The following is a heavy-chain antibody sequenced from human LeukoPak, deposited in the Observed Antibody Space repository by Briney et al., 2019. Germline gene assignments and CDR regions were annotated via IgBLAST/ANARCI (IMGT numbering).Heavy chain of an antibody. CDR1: GGSISSGGYS. V-gene: IGHV4-30-2*01. J-gene: IGHJ6*02. CDR2: IYHSGST. CDR3: ASMANYYYYGMDV. D-gene: IGHD3-10*01. Sequence: SQTLSLTCAVSGGSISSGGYSWSWIRQPPGKGLEWIGYIYHSGSTYYNPSLKSRVTISVDTSKNQFSLKLSSVTAADTAVYYCASMANYYYYGMDVWGQGTMVTVSS.